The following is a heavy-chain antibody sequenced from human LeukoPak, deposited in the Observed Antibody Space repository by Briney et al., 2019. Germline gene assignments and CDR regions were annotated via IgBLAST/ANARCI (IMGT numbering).Heavy chain of an antibody. CDR3: ARDRYYYGSGSYSYFDY. D-gene: IGHD3-10*01. Sequence: PSETLSLTCTVSGGSISSYYWSWIRQPPGKGLEWIGYIYYSGSTNYNPSLKSRVTISVDTSKNQFSLKLSSVTAADTAVYYCARDRYYYGSGSYSYFDYWGLGTLVTVSS. V-gene: IGHV4-59*01. CDR2: IYYSGST. J-gene: IGHJ4*02. CDR1: GGSISSYY.